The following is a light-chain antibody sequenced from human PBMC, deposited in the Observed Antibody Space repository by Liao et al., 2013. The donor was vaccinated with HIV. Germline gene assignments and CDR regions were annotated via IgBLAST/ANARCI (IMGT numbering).Light chain of an antibody. CDR1: KMGDKY. J-gene: IGLJ1*01. CDR3: QVWDRKTGAS. V-gene: IGLV3-1*01. CDR2: QDA. Sequence: SYELTQPPSVSVSPGQTATITCSGPKMGDKYVSWYQQRPGQSPVLVIYQDAKRPFGIPERFSGSNSGNTATLTISGTQSMDEADYYCQVWDRKTGASFGAGTKVTVL.